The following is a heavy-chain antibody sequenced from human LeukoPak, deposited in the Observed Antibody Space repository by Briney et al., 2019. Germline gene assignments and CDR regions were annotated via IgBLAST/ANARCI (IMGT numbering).Heavy chain of an antibody. CDR1: GGSFSGYY. Sequence: SETLSLTCAVYGGSFSGYYWSWIRQPPGKGLEWIGEINHSGSTNYNPSLKSRVTISVDTSKNQFSLKLSSVTAADTAVYYCARSMSSGWYKLGDYYYGMDVWGQGTTVTVSS. CDR2: INHSGST. CDR3: ARSMSSGWYKLGDYYYGMDV. V-gene: IGHV4-34*01. D-gene: IGHD6-19*01. J-gene: IGHJ6*02.